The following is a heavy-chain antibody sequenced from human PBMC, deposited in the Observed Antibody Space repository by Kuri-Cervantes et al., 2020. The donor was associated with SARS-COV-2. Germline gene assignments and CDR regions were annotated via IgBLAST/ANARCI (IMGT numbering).Heavy chain of an antibody. CDR2: IYHSGST. Sequence: SETLSLTCTVSGGSITSSAYYWGWVRQPPGKGLEWIATIYHSGSTYYNPSLKSRVTISIYTSKNQFSLKLSSVTAADTAVYYCARNSAFSSSWPLDNWGQGTLVTVSS. J-gene: IGHJ4*02. D-gene: IGHD6-13*01. CDR1: GGSITSSAYY. V-gene: IGHV4-39*01. CDR3: ARNSAFSSSWPLDN.